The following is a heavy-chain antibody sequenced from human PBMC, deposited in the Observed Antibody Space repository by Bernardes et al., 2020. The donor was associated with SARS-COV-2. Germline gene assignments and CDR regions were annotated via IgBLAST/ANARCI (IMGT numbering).Heavy chain of an antibody. Sequence: GGSLRLSCAASGFTFGSYALAWVPPAPGKGLEWGSSIDSSTGRGTFYADSVKGRFTISRDSSQDTLYLQMNSLRAEDTATYYCARPTMPVAGTRWFDPWGQGTLVTVSS. CDR1: GFTFGSYA. CDR3: ARPTMPVAGTRWFDP. J-gene: IGHJ5*02. D-gene: IGHD6-19*01. V-gene: IGHV3-23*01. CDR2: IDSSTGRGT.